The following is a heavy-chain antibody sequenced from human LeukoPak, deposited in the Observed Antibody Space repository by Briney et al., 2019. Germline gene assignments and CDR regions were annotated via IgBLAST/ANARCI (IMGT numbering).Heavy chain of an antibody. D-gene: IGHD4/OR15-4a*01. V-gene: IGHV4-30-2*01. Sequence: PSQTLSLTCAVSGGSISSGGYSWSWLRQPPGKGLEWIGYIYHSGSTYYNPSLKSRVTISVDRSKNQFSLKLSSVTAADTAVYYCARGQTIYYYYGMDVWGQGTTVTVSS. CDR3: ARGQTIYYYYGMDV. CDR2: IYHSGST. J-gene: IGHJ6*02. CDR1: GGSISSGGYS.